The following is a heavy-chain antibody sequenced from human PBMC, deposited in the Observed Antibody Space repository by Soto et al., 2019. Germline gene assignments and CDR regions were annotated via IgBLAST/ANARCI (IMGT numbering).Heavy chain of an antibody. CDR3: AKVGDSRGYYFDY. CDR2: ISGSGGST. J-gene: IGHJ4*02. Sequence: PGGSLRLSCAASGFSFRSYDMSWVRQAPGQGLGWVSAISGSGGSTYYAESVKGRFTISRDNSKRTQYLQMNSLRAEDTAVFYCAKVGDSRGYYFDYWGQGTPVTVSS. CDR1: GFSFRSYD. D-gene: IGHD3-22*01. V-gene: IGHV3-23*01.